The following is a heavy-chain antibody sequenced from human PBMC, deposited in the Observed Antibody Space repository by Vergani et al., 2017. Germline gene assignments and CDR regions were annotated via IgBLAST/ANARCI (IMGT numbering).Heavy chain of an antibody. CDR1: GFTFSSYA. Sequence: EVQLLESGGGLVQPGGSLRLSCAASGFTFSSYAMSWVRQAPRKGLEWVSGIGVSGGRTYYADSVKGRFTISRDNSKNTLYLQMNSLRAEDTAVYYCANPYCSSSSCYNDWYFDLWGRGTRVTVSS. D-gene: IGHD2-2*02. CDR2: IGVSGGRT. CDR3: ANPYCSSSSCYNDWYFDL. V-gene: IGHV3-23*01. J-gene: IGHJ2*01.